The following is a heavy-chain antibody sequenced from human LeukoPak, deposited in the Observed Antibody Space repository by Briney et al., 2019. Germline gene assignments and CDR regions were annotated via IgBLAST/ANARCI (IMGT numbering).Heavy chain of an antibody. Sequence: GGSLRLSCAASGFTFSSYWMSWVRQAPGKGLEWVANIKQDGSEKYYVDSVKGRFTISRDNAKNSLYLQMNSLRAEDTAVYYCTGNYYGSGSYADFDYWGQGTLVTVSS. CDR3: TGNYYGSGSYADFDY. J-gene: IGHJ4*02. CDR2: IKQDGSEK. CDR1: GFTFSSYW. D-gene: IGHD3-10*01. V-gene: IGHV3-7*01.